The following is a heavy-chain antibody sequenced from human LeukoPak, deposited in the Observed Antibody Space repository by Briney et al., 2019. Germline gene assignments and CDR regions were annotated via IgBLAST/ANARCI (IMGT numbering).Heavy chain of an antibody. CDR1: GFTFSSYW. Sequence: PGGSLRLSCAASGFTFSSYWMSWVRQARGKGLEWVANIKQDGSEKYYVDSVKGRFTISRDNDKNSLFLQMTSLRAEDTAVYYCARVGGRYSPLGYWGQGTLVTVSS. V-gene: IGHV3-7*01. CDR3: ARVGGRYSPLGY. CDR2: IKQDGSEK. D-gene: IGHD3-16*02. J-gene: IGHJ4*02.